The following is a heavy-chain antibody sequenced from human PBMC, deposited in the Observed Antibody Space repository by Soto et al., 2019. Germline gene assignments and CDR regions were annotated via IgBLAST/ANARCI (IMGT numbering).Heavy chain of an antibody. CDR3: ARERKYSRSSPLYYYYGMDV. V-gene: IGHV4-34*01. J-gene: IGHJ6*02. CDR1: GGSFSGYY. CDR2: INHSGST. D-gene: IGHD6-6*01. Sequence: PSETLSLTCAVYGGSFSGYYWSWIRQPPGKGLEWIGEINHSGSTNYNPSLKSRVTISVDTSKNQFSLKLSSVTAADTAVYYCARERKYSRSSPLYYYYGMDVWGQGTTVTVSS.